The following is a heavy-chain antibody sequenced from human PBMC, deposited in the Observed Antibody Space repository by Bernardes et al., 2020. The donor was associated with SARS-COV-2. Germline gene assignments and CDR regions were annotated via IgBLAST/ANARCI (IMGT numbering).Heavy chain of an antibody. J-gene: IGHJ4*02. CDR3: AREGGVGATTGVDY. V-gene: IGHV3-33*01. Sequence: VGSLSLSCAASGFAFSSFGMHWVRQAPGKGLEWVAIIWYDGSNKYYADSVKGRFTISRDNSKNTLYLQMNSLRAEDTAVYYCAREGGVGATTGVDYWGQGTLVTVSS. CDR2: IWYDGSNK. CDR1: GFAFSSFG. D-gene: IGHD1-26*01.